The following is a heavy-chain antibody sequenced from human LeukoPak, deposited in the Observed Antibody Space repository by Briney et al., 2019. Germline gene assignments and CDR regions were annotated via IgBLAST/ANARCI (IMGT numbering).Heavy chain of an antibody. CDR3: AREGTIFGVVIRVDP. Sequence: PSQTLSLTCTVSGGSISSGSYYWSWIRQPAGKGLEWIGRIYTSGSTNYNPSLKSRVTISEDTSKNQFSLKLSSVTAADTAVYYCAREGTIFGVVIRVDPWGQGTLVTVSS. J-gene: IGHJ5*02. CDR2: IYTSGST. V-gene: IGHV4-61*02. CDR1: GGSISSGSYY. D-gene: IGHD3-3*01.